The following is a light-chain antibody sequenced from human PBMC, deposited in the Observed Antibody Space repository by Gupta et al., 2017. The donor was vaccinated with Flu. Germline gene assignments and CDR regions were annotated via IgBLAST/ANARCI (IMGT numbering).Light chain of an antibody. J-gene: IGKJ2*03. CDR2: GAS. CDR1: QSVSSSY. CDR3: QQYGSSPRYS. Sequence: DIVLTQSPGTLSLSPGERATLSCRASQSVSSSYLAWYQQKPGQAPRLLIYGASSRATGIPDRFSGSGSGTDFTLTISRLEPEDFAVYYCQQYGSSPRYSVGQGTKLEIK. V-gene: IGKV3-20*01.